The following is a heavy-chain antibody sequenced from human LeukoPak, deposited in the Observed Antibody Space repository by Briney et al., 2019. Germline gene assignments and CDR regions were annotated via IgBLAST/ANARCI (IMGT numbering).Heavy chain of an antibody. Sequence: ASVTVSFTSSVYTFTIYDSNWVGQAGGQGGEGVGGMTPNSSTAGYAQTFQGRVAITSNTSISTAYLELTSLSSEDTAVYYCARGPYGGTTHYYMDVWGKGTTVTVSS. CDR1: VYTFTIYD. D-gene: IGHD3-16*01. J-gene: IGHJ6*03. CDR3: ARGPYGGTTHYYMDV. V-gene: IGHV1-8*01. CDR2: MTPNSSTA.